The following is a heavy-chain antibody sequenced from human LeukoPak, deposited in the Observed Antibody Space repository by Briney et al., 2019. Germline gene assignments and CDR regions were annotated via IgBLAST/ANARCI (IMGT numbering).Heavy chain of an antibody. V-gene: IGHV3-48*03. J-gene: IGHJ4*02. Sequence: GGSLRLSCAASGFSFSFYEMYWVRQAPGKGLEWVSYISSSGTARYYTDSVKGRFTISRDNAKNSLFLQMNSLRAEDTAFYYRTTLTVASNFDYWGQGSLVTVSS. CDR2: ISSSGTAR. CDR3: TTLTVASNFDY. CDR1: GFSFSFYE. D-gene: IGHD6-19*01.